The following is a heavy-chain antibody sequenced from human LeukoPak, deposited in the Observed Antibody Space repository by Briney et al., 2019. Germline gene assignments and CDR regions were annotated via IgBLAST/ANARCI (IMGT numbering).Heavy chain of an antibody. D-gene: IGHD1-1*01. V-gene: IGHV4-34*01. J-gene: IGHJ4*02. CDR2: INHSGST. Sequence: PSETLSLTCAVYGGSFSGHYWSWIRQPPGKGLEWIGEINHSGSTNYNPSLKSRVTISVDTSKNQFSLKLSSVTAADTAVYYCASSPHSQYNLDYWGQGTLVTVSS. CDR1: GGSFSGHY. CDR3: ASSPHSQYNLDY.